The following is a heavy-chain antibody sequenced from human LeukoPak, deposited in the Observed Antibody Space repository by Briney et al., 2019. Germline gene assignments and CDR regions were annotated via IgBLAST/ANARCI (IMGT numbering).Heavy chain of an antibody. V-gene: IGHV1-69*01. CDR3: ARVSRADFWSGYLPFDY. CDR2: IIPIFGTA. J-gene: IGHJ4*02. Sequence: ASVKVSCKASGGTFSSYAISWVRQAPGQGLEWMGGIIPIFGTANYAQKFQGRVTITADESTSTAYMELSSLRSEDTAVYYCARVSRADFWSGYLPFDYWGQGTLVTVSS. CDR1: GGTFSSYA. D-gene: IGHD3-3*01.